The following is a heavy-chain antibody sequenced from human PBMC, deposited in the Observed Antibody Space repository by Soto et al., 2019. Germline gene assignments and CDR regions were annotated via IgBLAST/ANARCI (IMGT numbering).Heavy chain of an antibody. CDR3: AWSYYGSGSPYPHFQH. D-gene: IGHD3-10*01. V-gene: IGHV1-3*01. J-gene: IGHJ1*01. CDR2: INAGNGNT. Sequence: ASVKVSCKTSGYTFTTYAIHWVRQAPGQGLEWMGLINAGNGNTKYSQKFQGRVTITRDTSASTAYMELSSLTSEDTAVYYCAWSYYGSGSPYPHFQHWAQCTLVTVSS. CDR1: GYTFTTYA.